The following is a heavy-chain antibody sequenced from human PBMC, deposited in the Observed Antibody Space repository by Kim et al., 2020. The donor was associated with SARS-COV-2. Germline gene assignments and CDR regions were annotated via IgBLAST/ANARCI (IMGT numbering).Heavy chain of an antibody. CDR3: ANDPLGRILGVVKAPYGMDV. J-gene: IGHJ6*02. V-gene: IGHV3-23*01. Sequence: RFTISRDNSKNTLYLQMNSLRAEDTAVYYCANDPLGRILGVVKAPYGMDVWGQGTTVTVSS. D-gene: IGHD3-3*01.